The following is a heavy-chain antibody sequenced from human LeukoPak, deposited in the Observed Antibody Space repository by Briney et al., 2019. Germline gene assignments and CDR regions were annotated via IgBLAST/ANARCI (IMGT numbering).Heavy chain of an antibody. CDR3: ARAGPTEGTMVQFDY. D-gene: IGHD3-10*01. CDR1: GYTFTYRY. Sequence: GASVKVSCKASGYTFTYRYLHWVRQAPGQALEWMGWINPNSGGTNYAQKFQGRVTMTRDTSISTAYMELSRLRSDDTAVYYCARAGPTEGTMVQFDYWGQGTLVTVSS. V-gene: IGHV1-2*02. CDR2: INPNSGGT. J-gene: IGHJ4*02.